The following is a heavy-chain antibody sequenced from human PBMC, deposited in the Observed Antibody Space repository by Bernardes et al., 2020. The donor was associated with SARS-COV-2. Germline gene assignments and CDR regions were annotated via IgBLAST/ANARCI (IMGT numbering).Heavy chain of an antibody. CDR1: GFICSSYS. D-gene: IGHD3-16*01. Sequence: GGSLRLSCAYSGFICSSYSMNWVRQAPGKGLEWGSMISAGGKATYYADSVKGRFTISRDNSQNTVYLQMNSLRAEDTAKYFCAKDKVTYSSDEFDIWGQGTMVTVSS. V-gene: IGHV3-23*01. CDR3: AKDKVTYSSDEFDI. J-gene: IGHJ3*02. CDR2: ISAGGKAT.